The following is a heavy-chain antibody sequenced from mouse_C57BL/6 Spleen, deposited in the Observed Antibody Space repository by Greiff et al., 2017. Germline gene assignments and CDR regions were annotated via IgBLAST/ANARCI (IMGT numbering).Heavy chain of an antibody. CDR2: INPSNGGT. CDR1: GYTFTSYW. D-gene: IGHD2-5*01. V-gene: IGHV1-53*01. J-gene: IGHJ4*01. Sequence: VQLQQSGTELVKPGASVKLSCKASGYTFTSYWMHWVKQRPGQGLEWIGNINPSNGGTNYNEKFKSKATLTVDKSSSTAYMQLSSLTSEDSAVYYCARDSNYHYAMDYWGQGTSVTVSS. CDR3: ARDSNYHYAMDY.